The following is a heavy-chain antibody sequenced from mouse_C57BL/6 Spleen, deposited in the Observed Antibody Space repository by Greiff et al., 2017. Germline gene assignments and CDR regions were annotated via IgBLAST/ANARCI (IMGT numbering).Heavy chain of an antibody. D-gene: IGHD2-12*01. CDR3: AGVELRPPYFDY. CDR1: GYAFSSYW. V-gene: IGHV1-80*01. Sequence: QVQLQQSGAELVKPGASVKISCKASGYAFSSYWMNWVKQRPGKGLEWIGQIYPGDGDTNYNGKFKGKATLTADKSSSTAYMHLSSLTSEDSTVYFCAGVELRPPYFDYWGQGTTLTVSS. J-gene: IGHJ2*01. CDR2: IYPGDGDT.